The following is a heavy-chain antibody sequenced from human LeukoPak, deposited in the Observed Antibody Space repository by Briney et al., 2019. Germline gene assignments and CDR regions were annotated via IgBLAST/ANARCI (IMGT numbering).Heavy chain of an antibody. CDR1: GYTFTSYG. CDR3: ARGPMVRGVIIDNWFDP. J-gene: IGHJ5*02. V-gene: IGHV1-18*01. Sequence: ASVKVSCKASGYTFTSYGISWVRQAPGQGLEWMGWISAYNGNTNHAQKLQGRVTMTTDTSTSTAYMELRSLRSEDTAVYYCARGPMVRGVIIDNWFDPWGQGTLVTVSS. CDR2: ISAYNGNT. D-gene: IGHD3-10*01.